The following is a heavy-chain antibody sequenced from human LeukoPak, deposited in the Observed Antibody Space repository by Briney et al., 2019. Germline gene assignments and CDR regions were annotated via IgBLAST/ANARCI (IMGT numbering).Heavy chain of an antibody. CDR2: ISGSGGST. CDR1: GFTFSSYA. J-gene: IGHJ4*02. Sequence: SGGSLRLSCAASGFTFSSYAMSWVRQAPGKGLEWVSAISGSGGSTYYADSVKGRFTISRDNSKNTLYLQMNSLRAEDTAVYYCANDHPMVNYYDSSCYYPDYWGQGTLVTVSS. V-gene: IGHV3-23*01. CDR3: ANDHPMVNYYDSSCYYPDY. D-gene: IGHD3-22*01.